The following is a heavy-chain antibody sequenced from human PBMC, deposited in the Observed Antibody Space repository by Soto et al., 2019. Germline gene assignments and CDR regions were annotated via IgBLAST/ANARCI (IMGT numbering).Heavy chain of an antibody. V-gene: IGHV4-59*01. CDR1: GGSISSYY. Sequence: SETLSLTCTVSGGSISSYYWSWIRQPPGKGLEWIGYIYYSGSTNYNPSLKSRVTISVDTSKNQFSLKLSSVTAADTAVYYCARGDGGSSWYLDWGLPRGWFDPWGQGTLVTVSS. D-gene: IGHD6-13*01. CDR2: IYYSGST. CDR3: ARGDGGSSWYLDWGLPRGWFDP. J-gene: IGHJ5*02.